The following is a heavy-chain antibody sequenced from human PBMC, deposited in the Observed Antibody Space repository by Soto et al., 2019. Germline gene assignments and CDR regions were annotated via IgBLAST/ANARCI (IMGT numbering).Heavy chain of an antibody. CDR3: ARGNSEELFPYFDY. CDR1: GGSISSGDYY. Sequence: SETLSLTCTVSGGSISSGDYYWSWIRQPPGKGLEWIGYIYYSGSTYYNPSLKSRVTISVDTSKNQFSLKLSSVTAADTAVYYCARGNSEELFPYFDYWGQVTLVPVSS. V-gene: IGHV4-30-4*01. D-gene: IGHD2-21*01. CDR2: IYYSGST. J-gene: IGHJ4*02.